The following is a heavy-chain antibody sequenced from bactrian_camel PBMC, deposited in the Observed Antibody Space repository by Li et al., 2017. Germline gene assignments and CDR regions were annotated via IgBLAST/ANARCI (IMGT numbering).Heavy chain of an antibody. Sequence: VQLVESGGGSVQPGGSLRLSCAASGFTFTKYHMTWVRQAPGKGLEWVSHISAGGRTYYADSVKGRFTISRDNAKNTVYLQMTSLKTEDTAMYYCTREDPGAGRADWGQGTQVTVS. V-gene: IGHV3S40*01. J-gene: IGHJ4*01. CDR3: TREDPGAGRAD. D-gene: IGHD6*01. CDR2: ISAGGRT. CDR1: GFTFTKYH.